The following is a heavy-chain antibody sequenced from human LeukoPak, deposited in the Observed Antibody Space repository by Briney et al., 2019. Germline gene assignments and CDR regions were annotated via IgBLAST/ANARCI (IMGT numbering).Heavy chain of an antibody. CDR1: GYTFTGYY. CDR2: INPNSGGT. J-gene: IGHJ4*02. CDR3: ARDLNRGRFSGLDVDY. D-gene: IGHD3-10*01. Sequence: ASVKVSCKASGYTFTGYYMHWVRQAPGQGLEWMGWINPNSGGTNYAQKFQGRVTMTRDTSISTAYMELSRLRSDDTAVYYCARDLNRGRFSGLDVDYWGREPWSPSPQ. V-gene: IGHV1-2*02.